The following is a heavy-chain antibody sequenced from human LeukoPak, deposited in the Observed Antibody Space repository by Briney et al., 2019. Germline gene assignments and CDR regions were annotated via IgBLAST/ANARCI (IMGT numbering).Heavy chain of an antibody. CDR3: ARAGYSSGWYACY. J-gene: IGHJ4*02. CDR1: GFTFSSYA. D-gene: IGHD6-19*01. Sequence: GGSLRLSCAASGFTFSSYAMHWVRQAPGKGLEWVAVISHDGSNKYYADSVKGRFTISRDNSKNTLYLQMNSLRAEDTAVYYCARAGYSSGWYACYWGQGTLVTVSS. V-gene: IGHV3-30*04. CDR2: ISHDGSNK.